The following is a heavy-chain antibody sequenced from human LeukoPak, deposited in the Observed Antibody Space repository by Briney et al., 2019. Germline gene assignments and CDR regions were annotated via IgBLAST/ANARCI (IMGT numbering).Heavy chain of an antibody. CDR2: INHSGST. V-gene: IGHV4-34*01. CDR1: GESFSGYY. CDR3: ARGHYGGSWGLDY. Sequence: SETLSLTCAVYGESFSGYYWSWIRQPPGKGLEWIGEINHSGSTNYNPSLKSRVTISVDTSKNQFSLKLSSVTAADTAVYYCARGHYGGSWGLDYWGQGTLVTVSS. J-gene: IGHJ4*02. D-gene: IGHD4-17*01.